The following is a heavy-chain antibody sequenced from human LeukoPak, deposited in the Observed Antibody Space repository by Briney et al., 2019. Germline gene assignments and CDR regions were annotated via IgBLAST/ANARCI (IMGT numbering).Heavy chain of an antibody. V-gene: IGHV3-11*01. Sequence: GGSLRLSCAASGFPFNDYYMSWIRQAPGKGLEWISCISSRGDSIYYAQSVKGRFTISRDNAKNSLYLQMNSLRGEDTAIYYCARDVAETAAAGTNYFDFWGQGTLVTVSS. CDR1: GFPFNDYY. CDR2: ISSRGDSI. CDR3: ARDVAETAAAGTNYFDF. J-gene: IGHJ4*02. D-gene: IGHD6-13*01.